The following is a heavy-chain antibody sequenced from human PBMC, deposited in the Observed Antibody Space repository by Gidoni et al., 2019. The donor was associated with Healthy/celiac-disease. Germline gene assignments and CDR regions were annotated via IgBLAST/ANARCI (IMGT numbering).Heavy chain of an antibody. Sequence: DVQLVESGGDLVQPGGSLSLSCAASGFTFSRYWMHWVRQAPGKGLVWVSRIKNDGTTTNYADSVKGRFTISRDNAKNTLELQMNSLRAEDTAIYYCASLAYGSTPDYWGQGTLVTVSS. CDR2: IKNDGTTT. CDR1: GFTFSRYW. CDR3: ASLAYGSTPDY. V-gene: IGHV3-74*01. J-gene: IGHJ4*02. D-gene: IGHD6-13*01.